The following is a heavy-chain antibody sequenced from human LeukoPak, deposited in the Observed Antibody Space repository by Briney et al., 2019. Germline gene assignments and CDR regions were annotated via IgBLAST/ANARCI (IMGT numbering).Heavy chain of an antibody. D-gene: IGHD4-17*01. CDR2: ISSSNSST. J-gene: IGHJ4*02. Sequence: PGGSLRLSCAASGFTFSSFSMNWVRQAPGKGLEWISYISSSNSSTYYADSVKGRFTISRDNAKNSLYLQMNSLRAEDTAVYYCARVIGSYGDSAYWGQGTLVTVSS. V-gene: IGHV3-48*04. CDR1: GFTFSSFS. CDR3: ARVIGSYGDSAY.